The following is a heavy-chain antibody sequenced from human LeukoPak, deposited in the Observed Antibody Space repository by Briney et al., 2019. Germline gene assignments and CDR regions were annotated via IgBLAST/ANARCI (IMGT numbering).Heavy chain of an antibody. J-gene: IGHJ4*02. CDR2: ISYDGSNK. CDR3: TRDIDH. CDR1: GFTFSSYA. Sequence: GRSLRLSCAASGFTFSSYAMHWVRQAPGKGLEWVAVISYDGSNKYYADSVKGRFTISRDNAKNSLYLQMNSLRAEDTAVYYCTRDIDHWGQGTLVTVSS. V-gene: IGHV3-30-3*01.